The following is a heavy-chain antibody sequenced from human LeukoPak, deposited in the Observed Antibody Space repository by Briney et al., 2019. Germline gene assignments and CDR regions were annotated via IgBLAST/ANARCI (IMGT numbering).Heavy chain of an antibody. Sequence: GGSLRLSCLASGFTFSDYAMSWVRQAPGKGLEGVSHITYKARRIDSADSVEGRFTISRDNSKHTLYLAMKGLRAEHTAIYYCAKDTRADFVTYFDSWGQGTLVTVSS. J-gene: IGHJ4*02. CDR3: AKDTRADFVTYFDS. V-gene: IGHV3-23*01. CDR1: GFTFSDYA. CDR2: ITYKARRI. D-gene: IGHD2-21*02.